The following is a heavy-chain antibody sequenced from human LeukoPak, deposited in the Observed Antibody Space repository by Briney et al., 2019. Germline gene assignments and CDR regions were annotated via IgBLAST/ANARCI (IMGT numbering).Heavy chain of an antibody. V-gene: IGHV3-53*04. CDR1: GFTVSSNY. CDR3: ARDSNLGYYYGMDV. J-gene: IGHJ6*02. Sequence: PGGSLRLSCAASGFTVSSNYMSWVRQAPGKGLEWVSVIYSGGSTYYADSVKGQFTISRHNSKNTLYLQMNSLRAEDTAVYYCARDSNLGYYYGMDVWGQGTTVTVSS. CDR2: IYSGGST.